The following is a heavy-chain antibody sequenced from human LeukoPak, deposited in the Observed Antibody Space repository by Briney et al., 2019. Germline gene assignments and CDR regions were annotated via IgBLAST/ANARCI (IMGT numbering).Heavy chain of an antibody. Sequence: ASVKVSCKASGYTFTGYYMHCVRQSTGQRPEWMGWINPNSGGTNYAQKFQGRVTITRDTSISTAYMELSRLRSDDTAVYYCARSGIVVVPAAIENWFDPWGQGTLVTVSS. CDR3: ARSGIVVVPAAIENWFDP. CDR1: GYTFTGYY. J-gene: IGHJ5*02. CDR2: INPNSGGT. D-gene: IGHD2-2*02. V-gene: IGHV1-2*02.